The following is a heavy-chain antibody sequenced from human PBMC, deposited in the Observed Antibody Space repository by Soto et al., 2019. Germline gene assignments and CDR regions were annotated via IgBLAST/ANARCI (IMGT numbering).Heavy chain of an antibody. V-gene: IGHV3-23*01. J-gene: IGHJ4*02. Sequence: VRLLEAGGGLKQPGGSLRLSCAASGFTFKESAMNWVRQAPGKGLEGVASISDTGASTWYAESVRGRLSISRDNSKNTLYLQMNSLRGEDTAVYYCAKGRGSGWAWYFDNWGQGTLVTVSS. CDR2: ISDTGAST. D-gene: IGHD6-19*01. CDR3: AKGRGSGWAWYFDN. CDR1: GFTFKESA.